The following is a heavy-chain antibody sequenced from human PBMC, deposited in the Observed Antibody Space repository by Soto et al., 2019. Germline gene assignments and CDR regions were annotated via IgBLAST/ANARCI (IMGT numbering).Heavy chain of an antibody. CDR2: IYYSGNT. Sequence: VQLQESGPGLVKPSQTLSLTCTVSGGSIGSGGYYWSWIRQHPGKGLEWIGYIYYSGNTYYNPSLKSRVTISVDTSKNQFSLELSSVTAADTAVYYCARDRGDYGVDYWGQGTLVTVSS. J-gene: IGHJ4*02. D-gene: IGHD4-17*01. V-gene: IGHV4-31*03. CDR3: ARDRGDYGVDY. CDR1: GGSIGSGGYY.